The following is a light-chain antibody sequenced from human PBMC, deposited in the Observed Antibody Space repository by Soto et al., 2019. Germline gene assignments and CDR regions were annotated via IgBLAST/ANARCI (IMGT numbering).Light chain of an antibody. CDR1: QRVSSSY. J-gene: IGKJ3*01. V-gene: IGKV3-20*01. CDR3: QQYGSSPFT. Sequence: EIVLTQSPGTLSLSPGERATLSCRASQRVSSSYVAWYQQKPGQAPRLLIYGASSSATGIPDRFSGSGSGTDFTLTISRLEPEDFAVYYCQQYGSSPFTFGPGTKVDIK. CDR2: GAS.